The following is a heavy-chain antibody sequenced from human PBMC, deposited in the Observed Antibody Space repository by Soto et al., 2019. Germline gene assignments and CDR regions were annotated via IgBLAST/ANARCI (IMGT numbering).Heavy chain of an antibody. CDR1: ESTFSNAW. CDR3: TTQGGSGSYYNVDY. CDR2: IKSKTDGGTT. Sequence: SLRLSCAASESTFSNAWMSWVRQAPGKGLEWVGRIKSKTDGGTTDYAAPVKGRFTISGDDSKNTLYLQMDSLKTEDTAVYYCTTQGGSGSYYNVDYWGQGTLVTVSS. V-gene: IGHV3-15*01. D-gene: IGHD3-10*01. J-gene: IGHJ4*02.